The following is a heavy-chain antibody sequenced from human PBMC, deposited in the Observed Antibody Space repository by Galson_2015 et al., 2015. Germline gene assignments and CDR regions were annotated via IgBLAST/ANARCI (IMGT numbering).Heavy chain of an antibody. CDR1: GDSVSNNIAA. V-gene: IGHV6-1*01. CDR3: ARGILAGTRFFDF. J-gene: IGHJ4*02. CDR2: TFYRSKWFH. D-gene: IGHD6-19*01. Sequence: CAISGDSVSNNIAAWNWIRQSPSRGLEWLGRTFYRSKWFHDYAVSLKSRLTFDADTSKSQFSLQLNSVTPDDTAMYYCARGILAGTRFFDFWGQGILVTVSS.